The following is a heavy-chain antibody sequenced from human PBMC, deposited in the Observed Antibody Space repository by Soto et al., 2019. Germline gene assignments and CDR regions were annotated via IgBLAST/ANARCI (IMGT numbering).Heavy chain of an antibody. Sequence: GASVKVSCKASGGTFSSYAISWVRQAPGQGLEWMGGIIPIFGTANYAQKFQGRVTITADKSTSTAYMELSSLRSEDTAVYYCAVPTAMVRGAYGMDVWGQGTTVTVSS. CDR3: AVPTAMVRGAYGMDV. J-gene: IGHJ6*02. D-gene: IGHD5-18*01. V-gene: IGHV1-69*06. CDR1: GGTFSSYA. CDR2: IIPIFGTA.